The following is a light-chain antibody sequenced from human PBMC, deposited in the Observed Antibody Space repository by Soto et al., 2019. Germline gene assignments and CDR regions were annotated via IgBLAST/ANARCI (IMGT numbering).Light chain of an antibody. CDR1: QSISSW. Sequence: DIQTTQSPSTLSASVGDRVTITCRASQSISSWLAWYQQKPGKAPKLLIYKASSLESGVPSRFSGSGSGTEFTLTISSLQPDDFATYYCQQYNSYSRSTFGQGTKVEIK. CDR3: QQYNSYSRST. V-gene: IGKV1-5*03. J-gene: IGKJ1*01. CDR2: KAS.